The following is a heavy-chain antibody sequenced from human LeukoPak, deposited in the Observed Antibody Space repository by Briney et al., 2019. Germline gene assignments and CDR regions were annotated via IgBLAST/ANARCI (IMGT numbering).Heavy chain of an antibody. Sequence: ASVKVSCKASGYTFTSYGISWVRQAPGQGLEWMGWISAYNGNTNYAQKLQGRVTMTRDTSTSTVYMELSSLRSEDTAVYYCAGYGGNKGIDPWGQGTLVTVSS. CDR2: ISAYNGNT. CDR1: GYTFTSYG. J-gene: IGHJ5*02. D-gene: IGHD4-23*01. V-gene: IGHV1-18*01. CDR3: AGYGGNKGIDP.